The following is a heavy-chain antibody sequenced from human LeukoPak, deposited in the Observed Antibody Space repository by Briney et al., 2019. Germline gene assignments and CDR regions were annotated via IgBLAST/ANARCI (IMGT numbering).Heavy chain of an antibody. Sequence: SETLSLTCPVSGGSISSSSYYWGWIRQPPGKGLAWFGSIYYSGSTYYNPSLKSRVTISVHTSKNQFSLKLSSVTAADTAVYYCARHPSYWGQGTLVTVSS. CDR1: GGSISSSSYY. CDR3: ARHPSY. J-gene: IGHJ4*02. V-gene: IGHV4-39*01. CDR2: IYYSGST.